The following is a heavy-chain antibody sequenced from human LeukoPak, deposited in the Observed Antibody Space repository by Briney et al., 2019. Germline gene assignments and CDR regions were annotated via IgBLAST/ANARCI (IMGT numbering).Heavy chain of an antibody. Sequence: GASVKVSCKASGYTFTSYAISWVRQAPGQGLEWMGGIIPIFGTANYAQKFQGRVTITADESTSTAYMELSSLRSEDTAVYYCARVFSEYGDYERDYYYGMDVWGQGTTVTVSS. J-gene: IGHJ6*02. CDR1: GYTFTSYA. CDR3: ARVFSEYGDYERDYYYGMDV. CDR2: IIPIFGTA. D-gene: IGHD4-17*01. V-gene: IGHV1-69*13.